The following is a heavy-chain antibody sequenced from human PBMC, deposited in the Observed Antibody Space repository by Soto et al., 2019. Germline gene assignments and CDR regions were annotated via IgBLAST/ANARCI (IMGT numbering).Heavy chain of an antibody. V-gene: IGHV3-48*01. CDR3: ARDESPKVVVAATTFDY. J-gene: IGHJ4*02. CDR2: ISSSSSTI. Sequence: EVQLVESGGGLVQPGGSLRLSCAASGFTFSSYSMNWVRQAPGKGLEWVSYISSSSSTIYYADSVKGRFTISRDNAKNSLYLQMNSLRAEDTAVYYCARDESPKVVVAATTFDYWGQGTLVTVSS. D-gene: IGHD2-15*01. CDR1: GFTFSSYS.